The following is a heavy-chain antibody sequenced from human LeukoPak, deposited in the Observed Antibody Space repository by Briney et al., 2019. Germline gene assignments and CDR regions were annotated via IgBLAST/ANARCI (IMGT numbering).Heavy chain of an antibody. V-gene: IGHV3-23*01. CDR1: GFTFSNYA. CDR3: ARDGPMVLDAFDI. CDR2: ISASGGTT. D-gene: IGHD4/OR15-4a*01. J-gene: IGHJ3*02. Sequence: GGSLRLSCAASGFTFSNYAMTWVRQAPGKGLEWLSTISASGGTTSFADSVKGRFTISRDNSKNRLYLQMNSLRAEDTAVYYCARDGPMVLDAFDIWGQGTMVTVSS.